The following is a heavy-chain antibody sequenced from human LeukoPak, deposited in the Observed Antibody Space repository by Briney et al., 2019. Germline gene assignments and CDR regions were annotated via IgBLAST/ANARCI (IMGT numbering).Heavy chain of an antibody. Sequence: ASVKVSCKASGYTFTSYGISWVRQAPGQGLEWMGWMNPNSGNTGYAQKFQGRVTITRNTSISTAYMELSSLRSEDTAVYYCARASSGYSDYYYYMDVWGKGTTVTVSS. V-gene: IGHV1-8*03. J-gene: IGHJ6*03. D-gene: IGHD3-22*01. CDR3: ARASSGYSDYYYYMDV. CDR1: GYTFTSYG. CDR2: MNPNSGNT.